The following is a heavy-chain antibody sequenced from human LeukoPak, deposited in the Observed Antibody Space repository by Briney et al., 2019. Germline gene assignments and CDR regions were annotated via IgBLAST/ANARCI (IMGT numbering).Heavy chain of an antibody. CDR3: ARDRFFDWNDSDAFDI. V-gene: IGHV4-59*01. J-gene: IGHJ3*02. CDR2: IYYSGST. CDR1: GGSISSYY. D-gene: IGHD1-1*01. Sequence: SETLSLTCTVSGGSISSYYWRWIRQPPGKGLEWIGYIYYSGSTNYNPSLKSRVTISVDTSKNQFSLKLSSVTAADTAVYYCARDRFFDWNDSDAFDIWGQGTMVTVSS.